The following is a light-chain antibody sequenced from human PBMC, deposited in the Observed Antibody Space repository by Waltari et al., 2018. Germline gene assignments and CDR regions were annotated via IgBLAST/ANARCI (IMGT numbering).Light chain of an antibody. CDR3: QHRANWPLT. V-gene: IGKV3-11*01. CDR2: DAS. CDR1: QSISTY. Sequence: EIVLTQSPATLSLSPGESATLSCRASQSISTYLGWYQQKPGQAPRLLIYDASKRATDNPARFSGSGSGTDFTLAISSLEPEDFAVYYCQHRANWPLTFGGGTKVEIK. J-gene: IGKJ4*01.